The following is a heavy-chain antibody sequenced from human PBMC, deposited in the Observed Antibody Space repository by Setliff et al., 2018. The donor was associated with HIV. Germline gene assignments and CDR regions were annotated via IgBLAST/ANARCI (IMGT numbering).Heavy chain of an antibody. CDR1: GGSISSDYY. J-gene: IGHJ4*02. Sequence: PSETLSLTCTVSGGSISSDYYWGWIRQPPGKGLEWIGSIYQSGSTYYNPSLKSRVTISVDTSKNQFSLKLSSVTAADTAVYYCARGPLTIFGVVIIPNYFDYWGQGTLVTVSS. V-gene: IGHV4-38-2*02. CDR2: IYQSGST. D-gene: IGHD3-3*01. CDR3: ARGPLTIFGVVIIPNYFDY.